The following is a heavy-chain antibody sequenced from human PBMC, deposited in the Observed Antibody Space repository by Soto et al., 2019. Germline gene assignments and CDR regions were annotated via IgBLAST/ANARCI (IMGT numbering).Heavy chain of an antibody. CDR3: ARHLAVEGTGDAFDV. CDR2: FHYIGSD. J-gene: IGHJ3*01. Sequence: SETLSLTCNLSGGSITSTTYYWGWIRQSPGKGLEWIGSFHYIGSDYYNPSLKSRVSVSGDASKNPFSLRLSSVTAADTAMYYCARHLAVEGTGDAFDVWGPGTMVTVSS. D-gene: IGHD6-19*01. CDR1: GGSITSTTYY. V-gene: IGHV4-39*01.